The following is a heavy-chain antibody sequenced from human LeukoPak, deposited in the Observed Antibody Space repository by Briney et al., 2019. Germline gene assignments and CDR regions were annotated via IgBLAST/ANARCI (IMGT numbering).Heavy chain of an antibody. Sequence: SETLSLTCTVSGGSISSSSYYWGWIRQPPGKGLEWIGSIYYSGSTYYNPSLKSRVTISVDTSKNQFSLKLSSVTAADTAVYYCARDAPPMSWYFDLWGRGTLVTVSS. J-gene: IGHJ2*01. V-gene: IGHV4-39*02. CDR3: ARDAPPMSWYFDL. CDR1: GGSISSSSYY. D-gene: IGHD5/OR15-5a*01. CDR2: IYYSGST.